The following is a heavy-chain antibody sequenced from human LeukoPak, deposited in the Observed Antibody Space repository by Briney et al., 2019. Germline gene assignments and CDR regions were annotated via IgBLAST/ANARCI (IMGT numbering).Heavy chain of an antibody. CDR2: IYYSGST. D-gene: IGHD4-17*01. V-gene: IGHV4-30-4*08. J-gene: IGHJ5*02. Sequence: SETLSLTCTVSGGSMNDLYWSWIRQPPGKGLEWIGYIYYSGSTYYNPSLKSRVTISVDTSNNQFSLKLSSVTAADTAVYYCAREALRPSRWFDPWGQGTLVTVSS. CDR3: AREALRPSRWFDP. CDR1: GGSMNDLY.